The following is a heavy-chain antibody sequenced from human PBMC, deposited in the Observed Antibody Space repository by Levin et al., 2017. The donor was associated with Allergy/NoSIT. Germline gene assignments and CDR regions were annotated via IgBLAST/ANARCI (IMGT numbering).Heavy chain of an antibody. CDR3: ARMGDSSGAFDI. V-gene: IGHV4-59*01. CDR1: GGSISSYY. D-gene: IGHD3-22*01. CDR2: IYYSGST. Sequence: PSETLSHTCTVSGGSISSYYWSWIRQPPGKGLEWIGYIYYSGSTNYNPSLKSRVTISVDTSKNQFSLKLSSVTAADTAVYYCARMGDSSGAFDIWGQGTMVTVSS. J-gene: IGHJ3*02.